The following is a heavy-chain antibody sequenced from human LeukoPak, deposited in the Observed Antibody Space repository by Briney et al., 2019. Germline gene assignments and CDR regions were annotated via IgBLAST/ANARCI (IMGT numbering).Heavy chain of an antibody. CDR3: ARDCSSGSCYGTFFAYAFDI. V-gene: IGHV1-8*01. CDR1: GYTFTSYD. CDR2: MNPNSGNT. J-gene: IGHJ3*02. D-gene: IGHD2-15*01. Sequence: GASVKVSCKSSGYTFTSYDINWVRQATGQGLEWMGWMNPNSGNTGYAQKFQGRVTMTRNTSISTAYMELSSLRSEDTAVYYCARDCSSGSCYGTFFAYAFDIWGQGTMVTVSS.